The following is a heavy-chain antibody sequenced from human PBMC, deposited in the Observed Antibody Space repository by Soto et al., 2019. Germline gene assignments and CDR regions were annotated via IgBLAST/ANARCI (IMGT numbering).Heavy chain of an antibody. Sequence: QVQLVQSGAEVKKPGSSVKVSCKASGGTFSSYTISWVRQAPGQGLEWMGRIIPILGIANYAQKFQGRVTIXXDXSXTTAYMELSSLRSEDTAVYYCARGPRIVVVPGWFDPWGQGTLVTVSS. CDR2: IIPILGIA. V-gene: IGHV1-69*02. CDR1: GGTFSSYT. D-gene: IGHD2-2*01. CDR3: ARGPRIVVVPGWFDP. J-gene: IGHJ5*02.